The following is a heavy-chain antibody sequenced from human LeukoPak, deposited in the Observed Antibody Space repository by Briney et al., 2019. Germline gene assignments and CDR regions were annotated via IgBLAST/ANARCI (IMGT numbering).Heavy chain of an antibody. CDR3: AKRRYSSSWLLDY. CDR2: ISGSGGST. Sequence: GGSLRLSCAASGFTFSNYAMSWVRQAPGKGLEWVSAISGSGGSTYYADSVKGRFTISRDNSKNTLYLQMNSLRAEDTAVYYCAKRRYSSSWLLDYWGQGTLVTVSS. V-gene: IGHV3-23*01. CDR1: GFTFSNYA. J-gene: IGHJ4*02. D-gene: IGHD6-13*01.